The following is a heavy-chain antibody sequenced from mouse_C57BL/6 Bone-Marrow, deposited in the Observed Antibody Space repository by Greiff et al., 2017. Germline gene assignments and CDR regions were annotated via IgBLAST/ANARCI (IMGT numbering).Heavy chain of an antibody. CDR3: AIYGSNDWYFEV. CDR1: GYTFTSYW. V-gene: IGHV1-64*01. CDR2: IHPNSGST. D-gene: IGHD1-1*01. Sequence: QVQLQQPGAELVKPGASVKLSCKASGYTFTSYWMHWVKQRPGQGLEWIGMIHPNSGSTNYNEKFKSKATLTVDKSSSTAYMQLSSLTSEDSAVYYCAIYGSNDWYFEVWGTGTTVTVSS. J-gene: IGHJ1*03.